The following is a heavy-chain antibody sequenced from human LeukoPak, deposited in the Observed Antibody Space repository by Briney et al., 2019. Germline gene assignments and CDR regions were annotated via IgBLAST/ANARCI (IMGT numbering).Heavy chain of an antibody. V-gene: IGHV1-24*01. CDR2: FDPDDGET. D-gene: IGHD3-3*01. CDR1: VYTLTELS. Sequence: ASVKVSCKVSVYTLTELSMHWVRQARGKGIEWMGGFDPDDGETIYAQKLQGRVTMTEDTSTDTAYRELSSLRSEDTAVYCCATGGLTIFGVVKGGFDPWGQGTLVTVSS. J-gene: IGHJ5*02. CDR3: ATGGLTIFGVVKGGFDP.